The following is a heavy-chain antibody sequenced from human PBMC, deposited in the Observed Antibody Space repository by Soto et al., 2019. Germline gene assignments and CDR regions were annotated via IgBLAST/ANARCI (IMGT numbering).Heavy chain of an antibody. D-gene: IGHD2-8*01. CDR3: ARVRCFNGLCHTADYGMDV. CDR2: IIPISGTT. Sequence: KGSCKASGDVFRSYGINWVRQAPGQGLEWMGGIIPISGTTNYAQKFQGRVAITADESTDTVYMELSRLRSEDTAVYFCARVRCFNGLCHTADYGMDVWGQGTTVTVSS. CDR1: GDVFRSYG. J-gene: IGHJ6*02. V-gene: IGHV1-69*01.